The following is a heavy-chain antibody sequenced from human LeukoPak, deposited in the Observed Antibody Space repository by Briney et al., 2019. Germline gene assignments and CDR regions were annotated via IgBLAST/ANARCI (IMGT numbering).Heavy chain of an antibody. D-gene: IGHD3/OR15-3a*01. J-gene: IGHJ4*02. CDR3: ARLDYTFDY. V-gene: IGHV4-61*08. Sequence: SETPSLTCAVSGGSISSGGYSWSWIRQPPGKGLEWIGYIYYSGSTNYNPSLKSRVTISVDTSKNQFSLKLSSVTAADTAVYYCARLDYTFDYWGQGTLVTVSS. CDR1: GGSISSGGYS. CDR2: IYYSGST.